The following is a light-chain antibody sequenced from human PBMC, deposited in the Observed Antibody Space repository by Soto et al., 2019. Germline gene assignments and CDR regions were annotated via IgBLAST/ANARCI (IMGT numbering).Light chain of an antibody. CDR2: EVS. CDR3: SSFTTSSTHNYV. J-gene: IGLJ1*01. CDR1: SSDVGGYNY. Sequence: QSGLTQPASVSGSAGQSITISCTGTSSDVGGYNYVSWYQQHPGKAPKLMIYEVSNRPSGVSNRFSGSKSGNTASLTISGLQAEDEADYYCSSFTTSSTHNYVFGTGTKVTVL. V-gene: IGLV2-14*01.